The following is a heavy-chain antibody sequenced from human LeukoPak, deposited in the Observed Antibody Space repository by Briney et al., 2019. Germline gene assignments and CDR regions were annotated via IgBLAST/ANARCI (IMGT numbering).Heavy chain of an antibody. D-gene: IGHD4-23*01. CDR2: ISWNSGSI. CDR1: GFTFDDYG. V-gene: IGHV3-20*04. J-gene: IGHJ4*02. Sequence: PGGSLRLSCAASGFTFDDYGMSWVRQAPGKGLEWVSGISWNSGSIGYADSVKGRFTISRDNAKNTVYLHMNSLRAEDTAVYYCARDYGGSSPFDYWGQGTLVTVSS. CDR3: ARDYGGSSPFDY.